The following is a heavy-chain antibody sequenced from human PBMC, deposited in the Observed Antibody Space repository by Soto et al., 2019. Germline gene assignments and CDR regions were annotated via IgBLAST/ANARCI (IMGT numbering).Heavy chain of an antibody. CDR2: IKSKAHGGTR. D-gene: IGHD3-22*01. V-gene: IGHV3-15*07. Sequence: EVQLEESGGGLIKPGESLTLSCAASDFILSDAWMKWVRQAPGKGLEGVGRIKSKAHGGTRDYAAPLKGRFTILRDDSNNPLYLQTNILQTEDTAMYYCASYRDSSGLRRYDYWGQGALVTVSS. J-gene: IGHJ4*02. CDR3: ASYRDSSGLRRYDY. CDR1: DFILSDAW.